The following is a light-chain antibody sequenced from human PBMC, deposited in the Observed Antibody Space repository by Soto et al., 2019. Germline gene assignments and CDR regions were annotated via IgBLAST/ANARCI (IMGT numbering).Light chain of an antibody. CDR1: QSVSSSF. CDR3: HQYNFWPT. J-gene: IGKJ1*01. V-gene: IGKV3-20*01. CDR2: GAS. Sequence: EIVLTQSPGTLSLSPGERATLSCRASQSVSSSFLAWYQQKPGQAPRLLIYGASNRATGIPDRFSGSGSGTDFTLTISRLEPEDFAVYYCHQYNFWPTFGQGTKVDIK.